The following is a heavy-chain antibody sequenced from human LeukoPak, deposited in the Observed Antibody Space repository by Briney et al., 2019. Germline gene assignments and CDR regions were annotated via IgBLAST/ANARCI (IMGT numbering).Heavy chain of an antibody. CDR2: IWYDGTNK. J-gene: IGHJ4*02. CDR3: ANNFDY. Sequence: PGGSLRLSCAASGFTFSNYGMHWVRQAPGKGLEWVAVIWYDGTNKYYADSVKGRFTVSRDNSKNTLYLQMNSLRAEDTAVYYCANNFDYWGQGTLVTVSS. CDR1: GFTFSNYG. V-gene: IGHV3-33*06.